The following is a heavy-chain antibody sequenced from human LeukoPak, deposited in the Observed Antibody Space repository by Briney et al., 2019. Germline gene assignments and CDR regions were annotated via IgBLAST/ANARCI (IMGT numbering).Heavy chain of an antibody. J-gene: IGHJ4*02. CDR1: GGSMSSYY. Sequence: SETLSLTCTVSGGSMSSYYWSWIRQPPGKGLEWIGYIYYSGSTNYNPPLKSRVTISVDTSKNQFTLKLSSVTAADTAVYYCARGRYGWLPFDYWGQGTLVTVSS. D-gene: IGHD3-16*01. CDR2: IYYSGST. CDR3: ARGRYGWLPFDY. V-gene: IGHV4-59*01.